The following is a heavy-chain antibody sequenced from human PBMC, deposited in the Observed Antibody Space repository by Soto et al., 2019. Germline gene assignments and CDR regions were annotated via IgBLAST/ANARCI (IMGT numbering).Heavy chain of an antibody. CDR2: IYWDDDK. D-gene: IGHD2-15*01. Sequence: QITLKESGPTLVKPTQTLTLTCTFSGFSLSTSGVGVGWIRQPPGKALEWLALIYWDDDKRYSPSLKSRLTITTDTSKNQVVLTRTNTEPVDTATYYCAHRPSYCSGGSGYSGFDYWGQGTLVTVSS. J-gene: IGHJ4*02. CDR1: GFSLSTSGVG. CDR3: AHRPSYCSGGSGYSGFDY. V-gene: IGHV2-5*02.